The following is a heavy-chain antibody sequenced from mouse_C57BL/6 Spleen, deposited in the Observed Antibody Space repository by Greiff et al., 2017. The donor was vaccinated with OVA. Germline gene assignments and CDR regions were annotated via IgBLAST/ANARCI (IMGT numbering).Heavy chain of an antibody. CDR3: ARGYYYGSNYAMDY. D-gene: IGHD1-1*01. CDR2: FHPYNDDT. Sequence: VQLQESGAELVRPGASVKMSCKASGYTFTTYPIEWMKQNHGKSLEWIGNFHPYNDDTKYNEKFKGKATLTVEKSSSTVYLELSRLTSDDSAVYYCARGYYYGSNYAMDYWGQGTSVTVSS. CDR1: GYTFTTYP. V-gene: IGHV1-47*01. J-gene: IGHJ4*01.